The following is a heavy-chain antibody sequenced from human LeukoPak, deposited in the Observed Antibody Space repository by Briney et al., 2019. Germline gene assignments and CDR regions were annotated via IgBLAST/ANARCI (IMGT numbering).Heavy chain of an antibody. CDR3: ARVGSDWNDVRYDWFDP. CDR1: GGSISSGAYS. V-gene: IGHV4-30-2*01. Sequence: SQTLSLTCAVSGGSISSGAYSWSWIRQPPGKGLEWIGYIFQSGSTYYNPSLKSRVTISVDRSKNQFSLKLSSVTAADTAVYYCARVGSDWNDVRYDWFDPWGRGTLVTVSS. CDR2: IFQSGST. D-gene: IGHD1-1*01. J-gene: IGHJ5*02.